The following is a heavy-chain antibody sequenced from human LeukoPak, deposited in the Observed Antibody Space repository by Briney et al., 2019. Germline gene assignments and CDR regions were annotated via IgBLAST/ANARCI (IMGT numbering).Heavy chain of an antibody. J-gene: IGHJ6*03. D-gene: IGHD1-14*01. CDR3: ARFPGGAEYRHYYMDV. V-gene: IGHV4-59*01. CDR2: IYYSDST. Sequence: SETLSLTCTVSGGSISNYFWSWIRQPPGKGLECIGYIYYSDSTNYNPSLKSRVTVSVDTSKNQFSLKLSSVTAADTAVYYCARFPGGAEYRHYYMDVWGKGTTVTVSS. CDR1: GGSISNYF.